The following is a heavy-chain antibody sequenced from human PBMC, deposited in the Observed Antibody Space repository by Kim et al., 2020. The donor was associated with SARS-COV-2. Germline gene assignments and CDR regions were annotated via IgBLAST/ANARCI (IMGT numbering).Heavy chain of an antibody. V-gene: IGHV1-69*13. D-gene: IGHD3-22*01. Sequence: SVKVSCKASGGTFSSYAISWVRQAPGQGLEWMGGIIPIFGTANYAQKFQGRVTITADESTSTAYMELSSLRSEDTAVYYCARRGGRGWLSTRYYYYGMDVWGQGTTVTVSS. CDR3: ARRGGRGWLSTRYYYYGMDV. CDR1: GGTFSSYA. CDR2: IIPIFGTA. J-gene: IGHJ6*02.